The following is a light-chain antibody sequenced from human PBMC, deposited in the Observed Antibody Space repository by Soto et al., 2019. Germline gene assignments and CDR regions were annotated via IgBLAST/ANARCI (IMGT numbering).Light chain of an antibody. CDR1: LSDVGSYDL. V-gene: IGLV2-23*01. J-gene: IGLJ3*02. CDR2: EGS. CDR3: CSYAGSSTSWV. Sequence: QSALTQPASVSGSPGQSITISCTGTLSDVGSYDLVSWYQQHPGKAPKLMIYEGSKRPSGVSSRFSGSKSGNTASLTISGLQAEDEAEYYCCSYAGSSTSWVFGGGTKVTVL.